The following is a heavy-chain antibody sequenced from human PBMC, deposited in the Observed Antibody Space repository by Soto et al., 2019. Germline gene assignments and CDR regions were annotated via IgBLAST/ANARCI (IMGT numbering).Heavy chain of an antibody. D-gene: IGHD5-12*01. CDR3: ARGTWLRLNSYSGMDV. Sequence: SQTLSLTCAISGDSVSSNSAAWNWIRQSPSRGLEWLGRTYYRSKWYNDYAVSVKSRITINPDTSKNQFSLQLNSVTPEDTAVYYCARGTWLRLNSYSGMDVWGQGTTVTVSS. CDR1: GDSVSSNSAA. V-gene: IGHV6-1*01. CDR2: TYYRSKWYN. J-gene: IGHJ6*02.